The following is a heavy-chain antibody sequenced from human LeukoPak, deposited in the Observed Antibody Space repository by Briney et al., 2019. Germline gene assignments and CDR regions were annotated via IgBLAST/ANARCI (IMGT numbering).Heavy chain of an antibody. Sequence: WGSLRLSCVASGFSFRSYGMHWVRQAPGKGLEWVAFLPSHESYTAYADSVKGRFTISRDNFKNTLYLQMNSLRSEDMAVYYCAKEEFSHSVGFDYWGQGTLVTVSS. D-gene: IGHD3-10*01. J-gene: IGHJ4*02. CDR3: AKEEFSHSVGFDY. V-gene: IGHV3-30*02. CDR1: GFSFRSYG. CDR2: LPSHESYT.